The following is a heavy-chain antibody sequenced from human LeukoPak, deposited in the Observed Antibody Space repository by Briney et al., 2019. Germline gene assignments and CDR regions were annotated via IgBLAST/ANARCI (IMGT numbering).Heavy chain of an antibody. Sequence: ASVRVSCKASGYTSTGDVLHWVRQAPGQGLEWMGWINPNNGATNYAQKFQGRVTMTRDTSISTVYMQLNSLRADDTAVYFCARDPCSGTSCFDYWGQGTLVTVSS. D-gene: IGHD2-2*01. CDR2: INPNNGAT. V-gene: IGHV1-2*02. CDR1: GYTSTGDV. CDR3: ARDPCSGTSCFDY. J-gene: IGHJ4*02.